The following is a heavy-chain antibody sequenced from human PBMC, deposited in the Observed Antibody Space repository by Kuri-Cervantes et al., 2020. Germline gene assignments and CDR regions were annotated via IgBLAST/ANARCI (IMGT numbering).Heavy chain of an antibody. Sequence: ASVKVSCKASGYTFTSYGISWVRQAPGQGLEWMGWSSAYNGNTNYAQKLQGRVTMTTDTSTSTAYMELRSLRSDDTAVYYCAREGKEVTMVRGVNYYYGMDVWGQGTTVTVSS. D-gene: IGHD3-10*01. J-gene: IGHJ6*02. V-gene: IGHV1-18*01. CDR2: SSAYNGNT. CDR1: GYTFTSYG. CDR3: AREGKEVTMVRGVNYYYGMDV.